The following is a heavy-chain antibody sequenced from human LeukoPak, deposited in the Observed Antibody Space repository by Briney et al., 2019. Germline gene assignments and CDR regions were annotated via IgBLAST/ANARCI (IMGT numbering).Heavy chain of an antibody. CDR2: INPSGGRA. J-gene: IGHJ4*02. CDR3: ARDPYCSSTSCYDVVLDY. D-gene: IGHD2-2*01. CDR1: GYTFTSYG. V-gene: IGHV1-46*01. Sequence: ASVKVSCKASGYTFTSYGISWVRQAPGQGLEWMGIINPSGGRASYAQKFQGRVTMTRDTSTSTVYMELSSLRSEDTAVYYCARDPYCSSTSCYDVVLDYWGQGTLVTVSS.